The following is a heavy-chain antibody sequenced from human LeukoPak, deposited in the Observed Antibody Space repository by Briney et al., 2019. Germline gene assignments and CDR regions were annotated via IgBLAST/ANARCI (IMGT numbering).Heavy chain of an antibody. Sequence: GGSLRLACAAAGFPFSTYAMSWVRQAPGKGLEWVSSIRGSDGSTYYADSVKGRFAISRDNSKNTLYLQMNSLRAEDTAVYYCAKDVYGDYGGLDYWGQGTLVTVSS. CDR3: AKDVYGDYGGLDY. CDR1: GFPFSTYA. D-gene: IGHD4-17*01. J-gene: IGHJ4*02. V-gene: IGHV3-23*01. CDR2: IRGSDGST.